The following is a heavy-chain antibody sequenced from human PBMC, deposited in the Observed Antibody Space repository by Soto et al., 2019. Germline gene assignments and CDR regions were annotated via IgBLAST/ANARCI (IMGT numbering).Heavy chain of an antibody. J-gene: IGHJ4*02. CDR3: ARGFYDSSGYLYYFDY. Sequence: PSGTLCLTCAVAGGAISSYCWSLIRQPPGKGLEWIGYIYYSGSTSYNPSLKSRVTISVDTSKNQFSLKLSSVTAADTAVYYCARGFYDSSGYLYYFDYWGQGTLVTVS. CDR1: GGAISSYC. V-gene: IGHV4-59*01. CDR2: IYYSGST. D-gene: IGHD3-22*01.